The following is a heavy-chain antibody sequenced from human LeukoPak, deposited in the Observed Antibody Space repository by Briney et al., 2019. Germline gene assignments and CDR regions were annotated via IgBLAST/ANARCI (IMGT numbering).Heavy chain of an antibody. D-gene: IGHD2-8*01. CDR3: ARDARNGPAGDWFDP. J-gene: IGHJ5*02. CDR1: GFTFNTYA. Sequence: PGGSLRLSCAASGFTFNTYAMSWGRRAPGKGLEWVSTVSGLGETTYYTDSVKGRFTISRDNSKNTVYLQMNSLRADDSALYQCARDARNGPAGDWFDPWGQGTLVTVSS. V-gene: IGHV3-23*01. CDR2: VSGLGETT.